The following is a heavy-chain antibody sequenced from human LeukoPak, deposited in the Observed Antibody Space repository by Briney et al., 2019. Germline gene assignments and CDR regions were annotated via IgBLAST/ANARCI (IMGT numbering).Heavy chain of an antibody. D-gene: IGHD6-19*01. Sequence: PGGSLRLSCAASGFTFSNAWMSWVRQAPGKGLEWVGRIKSKTDGGTTDYAAPVKGRFTISRDDSKNTLYLQMNSLKTEDTAVYYCTTDPDQVAGTVYYYYGMDVWGQGTTVTVSS. V-gene: IGHV3-15*01. CDR2: IKSKTDGGTT. CDR3: TTDPDQVAGTVYYYYGMDV. CDR1: GFTFSNAW. J-gene: IGHJ6*02.